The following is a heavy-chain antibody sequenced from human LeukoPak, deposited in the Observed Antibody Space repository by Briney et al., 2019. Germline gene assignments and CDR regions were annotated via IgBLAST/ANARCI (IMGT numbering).Heavy chain of an antibody. CDR3: AADGTV. D-gene: IGHD4-11*01. V-gene: IGHV1-69*05. CDR1: GGTFNSYA. CDR2: IIPRLGTT. J-gene: IGHJ4*02. Sequence: SVKVSCKASGGTFNSYAINWVRQAPGQGLEWMGGIIPRLGTTKYIEKFQGRITITTDESTTTAYMELTSLRSEDTAVYYCAADGTVWGQGTLVTVSS.